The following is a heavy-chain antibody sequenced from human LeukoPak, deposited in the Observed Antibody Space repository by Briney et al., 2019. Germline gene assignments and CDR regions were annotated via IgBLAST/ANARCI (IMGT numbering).Heavy chain of an antibody. V-gene: IGHV4-59*01. CDR1: GGSISPYY. Sequence: SETLSLTCTVSGGSISPYYWSWTRQPPGKGLEWIGYIYYSGSTNYNPSLKSRVTISLDTSKNQFSLQLSSVTAADTAVYYCARKVGKYSGWYNYWGQGTLVTVSS. CDR3: ARKVGKYSGWYNY. J-gene: IGHJ4*02. CDR2: IYYSGST. D-gene: IGHD6-19*01.